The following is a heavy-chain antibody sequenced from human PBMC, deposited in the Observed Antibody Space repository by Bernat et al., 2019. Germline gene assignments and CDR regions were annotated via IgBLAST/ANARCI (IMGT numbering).Heavy chain of an antibody. Sequence: QVQLQQSGPGLVKPSQTLSLTCAISGDSVSSNSAAWNWIRQSPSRGLEWLGRTYYRHKWYNDYAVSLKSRITISSDTSKNQFSLQLNSVTPEETAVYYCTRRGQWLERAGYFDYWGQGTLVIVSS. V-gene: IGHV6-1*01. CDR2: TYYRHKWYN. D-gene: IGHD6-19*01. J-gene: IGHJ4*02. CDR1: GDSVSSNSAA. CDR3: TRRGQWLERAGYFDY.